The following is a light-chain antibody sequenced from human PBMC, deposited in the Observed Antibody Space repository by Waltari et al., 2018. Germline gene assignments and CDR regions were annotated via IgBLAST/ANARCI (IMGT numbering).Light chain of an antibody. Sequence: DIQLTHSPSLLSAAVEDRVTITCPASQDITEYLVWYQQKPGKAPKLLIYAASNLQSGVPSRFSGGGSGTRFSLTINRLQPEDFATYYCQQVKSYPLTFGGGTKVEIK. CDR1: QDITEY. J-gene: IGKJ4*01. V-gene: IGKV1-9*01. CDR2: AAS. CDR3: QQVKSYPLT.